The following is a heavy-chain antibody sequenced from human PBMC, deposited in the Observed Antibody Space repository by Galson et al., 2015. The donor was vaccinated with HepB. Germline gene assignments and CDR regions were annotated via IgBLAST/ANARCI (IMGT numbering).Heavy chain of an antibody. J-gene: IGHJ3*02. CDR1: GFTFSSYS. D-gene: IGHD1-26*01. Sequence: SLRLSCAASGFTFSSYSMNWVRQAPGKGLEWVSSISSSSSYIYYADSVKGRFTISRDNAKNSLYLQMNSLRAEDTAVYYCARDYRGDSNLGLTDAFDIWGQGTMVTVSS. V-gene: IGHV3-21*01. CDR3: ARDYRGDSNLGLTDAFDI. CDR2: ISSSSSYI.